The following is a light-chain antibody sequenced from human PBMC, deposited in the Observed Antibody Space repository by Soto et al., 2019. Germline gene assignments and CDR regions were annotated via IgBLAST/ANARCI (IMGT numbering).Light chain of an antibody. CDR3: AAWDNSLNGWV. CDR2: SNN. J-gene: IGLJ3*02. Sequence: QSVLTQPPSASGTPGLRVTISXSEXXXXIVSHTVNWYQHLPGTAPKLLIYSNNQRPSGVPDRFSGSKSGTSASLAISGLQSEDEADYYCAAWDNSLNGWVFGGGTKLTVL. CDR1: XXXIVSHT. V-gene: IGLV1-44*01.